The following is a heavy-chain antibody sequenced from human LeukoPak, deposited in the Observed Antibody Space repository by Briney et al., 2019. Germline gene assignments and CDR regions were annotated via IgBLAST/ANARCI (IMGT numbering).Heavy chain of an antibody. D-gene: IGHD1-7*01. V-gene: IGHV4-34*01. Sequence: PSETLSLTCAVSGGSFSDYDWSWIRQPPGKGLEWVGHMYYRGNTFYNPSLRSRVTISVDTSKNQFSLKLRSVTAADTAVYFCARLYGNYQNYFDYWGQGTLVTVSS. CDR2: MYYRGNT. CDR1: GGSFSDYD. CDR3: ARLYGNYQNYFDY. J-gene: IGHJ4*02.